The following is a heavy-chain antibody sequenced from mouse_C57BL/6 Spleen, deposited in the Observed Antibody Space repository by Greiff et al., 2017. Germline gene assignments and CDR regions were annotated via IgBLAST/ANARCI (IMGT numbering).Heavy chain of an antibody. CDR1: GYTFTSYW. CDR2: IHPKSGST. D-gene: IGHD2-14*01. J-gene: IGHJ1*03. V-gene: IGHV1-64*01. Sequence: QVQLQQSGAELVKPGASVKLSCKASGYTFTSYWMHWVKQRPGQGLEWIGMIHPKSGSTNYNEKFKSKATLTVDKSSSTAYMQLSSLTSEDPAVYYCARGGVLGWDFDGWGTGTTVTVSS. CDR3: ARGGVLGWDFDG.